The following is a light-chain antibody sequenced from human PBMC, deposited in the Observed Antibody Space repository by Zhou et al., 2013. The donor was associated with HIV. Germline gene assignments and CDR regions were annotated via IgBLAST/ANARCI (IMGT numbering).Light chain of an antibody. V-gene: IGKV3-20*01. CDR1: HTVTSNY. CDR3: QYHATSPLMCG. Sequence: EIVLTQSPGTLSLSPGERATLSCRASHTVTSNYLAWYQQKPGQGPKVLIFGASTRANGIPDRFSGSGSGTDFTLTISRLESEDFAVYYCQYHATSPLMCGFGQGTRLEIK. CDR2: GAS. J-gene: IGKJ2*04.